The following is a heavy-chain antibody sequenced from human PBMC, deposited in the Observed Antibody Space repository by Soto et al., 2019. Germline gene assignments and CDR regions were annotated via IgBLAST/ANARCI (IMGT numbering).Heavy chain of an antibody. CDR2: INHSGST. Sequence: PSETLSLTCAVYGGSFSGYYWSWIRQPPGKGLEWIGEINHSGSTNYNPSLKSRVTISVDTSKNQFSLKLSSVPAADTAVYYCARGISKRRCSSTSCYLYYYYYMDVWGKGTTVTVSS. V-gene: IGHV4-34*01. CDR3: ARGISKRRCSSTSCYLYYYYYMDV. D-gene: IGHD2-2*01. J-gene: IGHJ6*03. CDR1: GGSFSGYY.